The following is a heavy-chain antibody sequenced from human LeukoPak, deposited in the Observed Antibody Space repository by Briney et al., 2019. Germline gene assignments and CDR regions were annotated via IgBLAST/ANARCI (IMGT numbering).Heavy chain of an antibody. CDR3: ARESTVGPIQTDAFDF. V-gene: IGHV3-74*01. D-gene: IGHD1-26*01. CDR1: GFTFSTYW. J-gene: IGHJ3*01. CDR2: IHGVDGRT. Sequence: GGSLRLSCAGSGFTFSTYWMHWVRQAPGKGLVWVSRIHGVDGRTSYADSVKGRFTISRDNAKNTVYLRMNNLRAEDTAVYYCARESTVGPIQTDAFDFWGQGTMVTVSS.